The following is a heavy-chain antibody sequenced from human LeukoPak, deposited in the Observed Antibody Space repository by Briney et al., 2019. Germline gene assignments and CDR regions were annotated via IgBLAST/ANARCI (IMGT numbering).Heavy chain of an antibody. V-gene: IGHV3-23*01. CDR3: AKDHPAGYSSGWYDAFDI. Sequence: GGSLRLSRAASGFTFSTYAMSWVRQAPGKGLEWVSVISGSGGSTYYADSVKGRLTISRDNSKDTLYLQMNTLRAEDTAVYYCAKDHPAGYSSGWYDAFDIWGRGTLVTVSS. J-gene: IGHJ3*02. D-gene: IGHD6-19*01. CDR2: ISGSGGST. CDR1: GFTFSTYA.